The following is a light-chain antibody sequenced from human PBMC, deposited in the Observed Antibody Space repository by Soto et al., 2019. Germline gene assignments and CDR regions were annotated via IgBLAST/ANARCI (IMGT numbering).Light chain of an antibody. V-gene: IGLV1-51*01. CDR1: SSNIGKNY. CDR2: DNY. J-gene: IGLJ2*01. CDR3: GTWDTSLSDVV. Sequence: QSVLTQPPSVSAAPGQMVTISCSGSSSNIGKNYVSWYQQLPGTAPKLLIYDNYNRPSGIPDRFSGSKSGTSATLGITGLQTGDEADYYCGTWDTSLSDVVFGGGTKVTVL.